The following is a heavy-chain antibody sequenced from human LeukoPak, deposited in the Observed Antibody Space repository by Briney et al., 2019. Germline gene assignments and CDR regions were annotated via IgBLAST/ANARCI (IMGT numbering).Heavy chain of an antibody. Sequence: QTGGSLRLSCAASGFTFSSYWMHWVRQAPGKGPVWVARTNRDGSSTACADSVKGRFTISKDNAKNTLYLLMNSLRAEDTAVYYCARDSVEWYIFDYWGQGTLVTVSS. J-gene: IGHJ4*02. D-gene: IGHD3-3*01. CDR2: TNRDGSST. CDR3: ARDSVEWYIFDY. CDR1: GFTFSSYW. V-gene: IGHV3-74*01.